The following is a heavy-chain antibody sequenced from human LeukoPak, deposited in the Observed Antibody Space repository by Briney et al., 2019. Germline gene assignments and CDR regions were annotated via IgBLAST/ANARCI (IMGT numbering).Heavy chain of an antibody. J-gene: IGHJ6*02. V-gene: IGHV3-15*01. D-gene: IGHD4-17*01. CDR2: IKDKTDGGTT. CDR1: GFTFSNAW. Sequence: GGSLRLSCAASGFTFSNAWMSWVRQAPGKGLEWVGRIKDKTDGGTTDYAAPVKGRFTISRDDSKSIAYLQMNSLKTEDTAVYYCTREFPFGDYGLAGYYYYGMDVWGQGTTVTVSS. CDR3: TREFPFGDYGLAGYYYYGMDV.